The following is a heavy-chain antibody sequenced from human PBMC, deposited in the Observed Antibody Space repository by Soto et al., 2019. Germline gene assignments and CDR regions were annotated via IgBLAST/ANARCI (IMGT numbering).Heavy chain of an antibody. CDR3: ARGDRGGFDL. CDR1: GFTFDYYW. J-gene: IGHJ3*01. CDR2: VHSDGNTT. V-gene: IGHV3-74*01. Sequence: EVQLVESGGGLVQPGESLRLSCAASGFTFDYYWMHWVRQAPGKGLVWVSRVHSDGNTTTYADSVKGRFTISRDNARNTVSRQMSGVRAEDTGIYDGARGDRGGFDLWGHGTVVTVSS. D-gene: IGHD3-10*01.